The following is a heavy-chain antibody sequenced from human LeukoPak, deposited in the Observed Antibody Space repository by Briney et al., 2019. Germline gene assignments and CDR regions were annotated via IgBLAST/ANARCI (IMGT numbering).Heavy chain of an antibody. Sequence: GGSLRLSCVASGFTFSNFAISWGRQAPGKGLEWVSAISGSGLSTYYADSVKGRFTISRYNSKNTVYLQMNGLSAEDTAVYYCAKRGGFDSSGYYQPPEDYWGQGTLVTVSS. CDR2: ISGSGLST. D-gene: IGHD3-22*01. CDR1: GFTFSNFA. CDR3: AKRGGFDSSGYYQPPEDY. V-gene: IGHV3-23*01. J-gene: IGHJ4*02.